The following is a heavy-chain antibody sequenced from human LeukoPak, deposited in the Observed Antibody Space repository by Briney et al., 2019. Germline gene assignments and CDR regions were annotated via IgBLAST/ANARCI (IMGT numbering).Heavy chain of an antibody. V-gene: IGHV3-23*01. CDR1: GFTFSDYY. D-gene: IGHD6-13*01. CDR3: AKDTDIAAAGYYFDY. CDR2: ISGSGGDT. Sequence: PGGSLRLSCAASGFTFSDYYMTWIRQAPGEGLEWVSAISGSGGDTSYAGSVKGRFTISRDNSKNTLYLQMNSLRADDTAVYYCAKDTDIAAAGYYFDYWGQGTLVTVSS. J-gene: IGHJ4*02.